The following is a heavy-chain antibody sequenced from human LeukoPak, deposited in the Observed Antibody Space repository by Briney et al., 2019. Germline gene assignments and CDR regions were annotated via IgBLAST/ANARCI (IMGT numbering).Heavy chain of an antibody. V-gene: IGHV3-7*05. D-gene: IGHD3-22*01. Sequence: GGSLRLSCAASGFTFSSYWMSWVRQAPGKGLEWVANIQQDGSEKYYVDSVKGRFTIFRDDGKTSLYLQMNSLRAEDTAVYYCAKDHHYYDKHHYFDYWGQGTLVTVSS. CDR3: AKDHHYYDKHHYFDY. CDR1: GFTFSSYW. J-gene: IGHJ4*02. CDR2: IQQDGSEK.